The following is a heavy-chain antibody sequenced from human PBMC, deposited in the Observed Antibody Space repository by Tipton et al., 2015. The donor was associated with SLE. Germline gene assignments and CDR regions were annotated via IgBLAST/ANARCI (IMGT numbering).Heavy chain of an antibody. CDR2: ISDSGTT. Sequence: TLSLTCTVSDDSISGYYWSWIRQPPGKGLEWIGYISDSGTTKENPSLKSRVTMSIDTSNKQFSLNLSSVTAADTAVYYCARHDYDDNGYYMHYFDYWGQGTLVTVSS. J-gene: IGHJ4*02. V-gene: IGHV4-59*08. D-gene: IGHD3-22*01. CDR3: ARHDYDDNGYYMHYFDY. CDR1: DDSISGYY.